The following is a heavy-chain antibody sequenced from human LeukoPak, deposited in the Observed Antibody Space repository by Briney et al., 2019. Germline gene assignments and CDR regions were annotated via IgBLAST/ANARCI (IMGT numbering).Heavy chain of an antibody. D-gene: IGHD6-6*01. CDR3: ARESVAARLTAYFDY. Sequence: ASVKVSCKASGGTFSSYAISWVRQAPGQGLEWMGGIIPIFGTANYAQRFQGRVTITTDESTSTVYMELSSLRSEDTAVYYCARESVAARLTAYFDYWGQGTLVTVSS. CDR1: GGTFSSYA. J-gene: IGHJ4*02. V-gene: IGHV1-69*05. CDR2: IIPIFGTA.